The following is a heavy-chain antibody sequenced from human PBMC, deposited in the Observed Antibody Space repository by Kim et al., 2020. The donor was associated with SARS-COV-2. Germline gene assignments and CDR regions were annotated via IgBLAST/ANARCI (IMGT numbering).Heavy chain of an antibody. Sequence: GGSLRLSCAASGFTFSSYAIHWVRQAPGKGLEWVAVISYDGSNKYYADSVKGRFTISRDNSKNTLYLQMNSLRAEDTAVYYCARDGNLGGFDTAMVHFDYWGQGTLVTVSS. D-gene: IGHD5-18*01. CDR2: ISYDGSNK. J-gene: IGHJ4*02. V-gene: IGHV3-30*04. CDR1: GFTFSSYA. CDR3: ARDGNLGGFDTAMVHFDY.